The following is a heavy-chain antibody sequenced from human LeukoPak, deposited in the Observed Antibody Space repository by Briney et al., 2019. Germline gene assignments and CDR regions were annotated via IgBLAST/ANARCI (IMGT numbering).Heavy chain of an antibody. D-gene: IGHD3-22*01. Sequence: SETLSLTCTVSGGSLSSIYYYLGWIRQPPGKGLEWIGSIYFSGSTYYDSSLTSRVAISADTSKNQFSLKLSSVTAADTAVYYCAREGYYDSTGLDYWGQGTLVTVSS. J-gene: IGHJ4*02. V-gene: IGHV4-39*07. CDR3: AREGYYDSTGLDY. CDR1: GGSLSSIYYY. CDR2: IYFSGST.